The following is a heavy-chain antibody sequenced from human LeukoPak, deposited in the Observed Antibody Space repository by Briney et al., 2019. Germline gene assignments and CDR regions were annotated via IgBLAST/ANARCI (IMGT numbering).Heavy chain of an antibody. CDR2: IYYSGST. J-gene: IGHJ6*03. D-gene: IGHD6-13*01. V-gene: IGHV4-59*01. Sequence: SETLSLTCSVSGGSMSYYYWSWIRQPPGKRLEWIGYIYYSGSTNYNPSLKSRVTISVDTSKNQFSLKLSSVTAADTAVYYCAIAARSYYYYMDVWGKGTTVTVSS. CDR1: GGSMSYYY. CDR3: AIAARSYYYYMDV.